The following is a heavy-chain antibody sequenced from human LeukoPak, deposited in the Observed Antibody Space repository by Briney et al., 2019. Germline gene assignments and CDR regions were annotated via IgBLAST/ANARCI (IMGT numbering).Heavy chain of an antibody. Sequence: PSETLSLTCTVSGGSISSSSYYWGWIRQPPGKGLEWIGSIYYSGSTYYNPSLKSRVTISVDTSENQFSLKLSSVTAADTAVYYCARVRITMDSAVGGPPDPWGQGTLVTVSS. V-gene: IGHV4-39*01. D-gene: IGHD3-10*01. CDR1: GGSISSSSYY. CDR2: IYYSGST. CDR3: ARVRITMDSAVGGPPDP. J-gene: IGHJ5*02.